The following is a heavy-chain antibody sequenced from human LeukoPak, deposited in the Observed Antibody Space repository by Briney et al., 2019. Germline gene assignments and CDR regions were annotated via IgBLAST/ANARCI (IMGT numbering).Heavy chain of an antibody. J-gene: IGHJ4*02. CDR2: ISAYNGNT. CDR3: ARDRVLEGATPHFDY. Sequence: ASVKVSCKASGYTFTSYGISWVRQAPGQGLEWMGWISAYNGNTNYAQKVQARLTMTTDTSTSTAYMELRSLRSDDTAVYYCARDRVLEGATPHFDYWGQGTLVTVSS. D-gene: IGHD1-26*01. CDR1: GYTFTSYG. V-gene: IGHV1-18*01.